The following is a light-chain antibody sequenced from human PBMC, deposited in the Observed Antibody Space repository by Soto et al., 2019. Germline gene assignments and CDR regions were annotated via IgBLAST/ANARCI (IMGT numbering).Light chain of an antibody. Sequence: EIVMTQSPATLSVSPGERATISCRASQSIGSNLGWYQQRPGQAPRLLIWGASTRATVIPVRFSASGSGTEFTLTISSLQSEDSAIYYCQQYNYWPSFGQGTKVEIK. CDR3: QQYNYWPS. CDR2: GAS. J-gene: IGKJ1*01. CDR1: QSIGSN. V-gene: IGKV3-15*01.